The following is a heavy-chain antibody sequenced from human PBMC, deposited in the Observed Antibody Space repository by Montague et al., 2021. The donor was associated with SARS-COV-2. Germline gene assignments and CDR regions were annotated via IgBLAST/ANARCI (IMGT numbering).Heavy chain of an antibody. CDR2: IHSSGST. J-gene: IGHJ2*01. CDR3: ARDPGYTSFTRWYFDL. D-gene: IGHD5-18*01. Sequence: TLSLTCSVSGGSINTGGYYWNWIRQSAGKGLEWIGRIHSSGSTNSTPSLKSRVTISLDTSKNQFSLWLSSVTAADTAVYYCARDPGYTSFTRWYFDLWGPGTLVTVSS. CDR1: GGSINTGGYY. V-gene: IGHV4-61*02.